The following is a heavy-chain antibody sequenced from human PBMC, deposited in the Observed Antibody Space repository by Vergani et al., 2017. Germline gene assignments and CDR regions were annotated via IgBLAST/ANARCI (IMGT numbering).Heavy chain of an antibody. Sequence: QVQLVESGGGVVQPGRSLRLSCAASGFTFSSYAMHWVRQAPGEGLEWVAVISYDGSNKYYADSVKGRFTISRDNSKNTLYLQMNSLRAEDTAVYYCARDEVAKWLVHNYFDYWGQGTLVTVSS. CDR3: ARDEVAKWLVHNYFDY. CDR1: GFTFSSYA. CDR2: ISYDGSNK. D-gene: IGHD6-19*01. V-gene: IGHV3-30-3*01. J-gene: IGHJ4*02.